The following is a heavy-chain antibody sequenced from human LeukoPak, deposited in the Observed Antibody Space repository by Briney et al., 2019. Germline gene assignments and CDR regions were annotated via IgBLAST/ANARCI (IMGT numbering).Heavy chain of an antibody. J-gene: IGHJ4*02. V-gene: IGHV3-30*04. CDR1: GFTFSSYA. CDR2: ISYDGSNK. CDR3: ARDQSPLYCSGGSCYPAGFDY. Sequence: GRSLRLSCAASGFTFSSYAMHWVRQAPGQGLEWVAVISYDGSNKYYADSVKGRFTISRDNSKNTLYLQMISLRAEDTAVYYCARDQSPLYCSGGSCYPAGFDYWGQGTLVTVSS. D-gene: IGHD2-15*01.